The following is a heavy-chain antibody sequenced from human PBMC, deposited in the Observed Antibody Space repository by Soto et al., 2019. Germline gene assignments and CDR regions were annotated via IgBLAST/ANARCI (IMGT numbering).Heavy chain of an antibody. J-gene: IGHJ4*02. CDR2: IYHRGGT. D-gene: IGHD3-3*01. CDR1: GGSISSDNW. Sequence: QVQLQESGPGLVNPSGTLSLTCAVSGGSISSDNWWSWVRQPPGKGLEWIGEIYHRGGTPYNPSLKSRVTISVDKSKTLISLELSSVTAADTAVYFCARHGGFSFESWGQGTLVTVSS. V-gene: IGHV4-4*02. CDR3: ARHGGFSFES.